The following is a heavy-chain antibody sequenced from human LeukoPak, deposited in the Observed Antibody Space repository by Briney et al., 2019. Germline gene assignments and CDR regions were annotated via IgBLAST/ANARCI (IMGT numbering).Heavy chain of an antibody. D-gene: IGHD3-16*02. CDR3: AKDPYYDYVWGSYRYTNYFDY. CDR1: GFTFSTYS. J-gene: IGHJ4*02. Sequence: GGSLRLSCAASGFTFSTYSMNWVRQATGKGLEWVSAIGTAGDTYYPDSVKGRFTISRDNSKNTLYLQMNSLRAEDTAVYYCAKDPYYDYVWGSYRYTNYFDYWGQGTLVTVSS. CDR2: IGTAGDT. V-gene: IGHV3-13*01.